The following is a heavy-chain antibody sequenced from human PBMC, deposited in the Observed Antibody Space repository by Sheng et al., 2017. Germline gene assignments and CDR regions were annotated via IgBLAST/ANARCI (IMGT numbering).Heavy chain of an antibody. D-gene: IGHD3-10*01. CDR3: ARGVPILNLYYYGSGSYGMDV. CDR2: IYSGGST. J-gene: IGHJ6*02. CDR1: GFTVSSNY. V-gene: IGHV3-53*01. Sequence: EVQLVESGGGLIQPGGSLRLSCAASGFTVSSNYMSWVRQAPGKGLEWVSVIYSGGSTYYADSVKGRFTISRDNSKNTLYLQMNSLRAEDTAVYYCARGVPILNLYYYGSGSYGMDVWGQGTTVTVSS.